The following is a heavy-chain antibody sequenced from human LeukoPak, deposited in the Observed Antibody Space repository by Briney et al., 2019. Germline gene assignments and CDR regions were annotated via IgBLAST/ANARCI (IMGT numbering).Heavy chain of an antibody. Sequence: PGGSLRLSCAPSGFTFSSYSMNWVRQAPGKGLEWVGRIKRKTDGGTTEYAAPVKDRFTISRDDSKKTVYLQVNSLKSEDTAMYYCCTDLMDYWGQGTLVTVSS. CDR2: IKRKTDGGTT. CDR1: GFTFSSYS. CDR3: CTDLMDY. J-gene: IGHJ4*02. V-gene: IGHV3-15*01.